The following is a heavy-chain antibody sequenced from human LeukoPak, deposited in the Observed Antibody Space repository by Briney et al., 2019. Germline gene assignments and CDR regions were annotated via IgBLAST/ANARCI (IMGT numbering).Heavy chain of an antibody. J-gene: IGHJ4*02. V-gene: IGHV4-59*08. CDR1: GGSISSYY. Sequence: SETLSLTCTVSGGSISSYYWSWIRQPPGKGLEWIGYIYYSGSTNYNPSLKSRVTISADTSKNQFSLKLSSVTAADTAVYYCARQQYSSSPLFNYWGQGTLVTVSS. CDR3: ARQQYSSSPLFNY. CDR2: IYYSGST. D-gene: IGHD6-13*01.